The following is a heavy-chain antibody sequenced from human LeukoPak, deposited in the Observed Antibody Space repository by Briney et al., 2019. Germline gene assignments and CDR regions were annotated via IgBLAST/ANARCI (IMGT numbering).Heavy chain of an antibody. Sequence: KPGGSLRLSCAASGFTFSSYSMNWVRQAPGKGLEWVSSISSSSSYIYYADSVKGRFTISRDNAKNSLYLQMNSLRAEDTAVYYCARDRGHRPGAFDIWGQGTMVTVSS. CDR3: ARDRGHRPGAFDI. V-gene: IGHV3-21*01. CDR2: ISSSSSYI. J-gene: IGHJ3*02. CDR1: GFTFSSYS.